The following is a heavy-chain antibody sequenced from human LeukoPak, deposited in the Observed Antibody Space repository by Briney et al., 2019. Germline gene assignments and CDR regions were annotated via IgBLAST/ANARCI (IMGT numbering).Heavy chain of an antibody. V-gene: IGHV3-7*01. CDR2: IKQDGSEK. CDR3: AIGGGRFYIYS. D-gene: IGHD5-24*01. J-gene: IGHJ4*02. CDR1: GFTFSSYW. Sequence: GGSLRLSCAASGFTFSSYWMSWVRQAPGKGLEWVANIKQDGSEKYYVDSVKGRFTISRDNAKNSLYLQMKSLRGEDTAMYYCAIGGGRFYIYSWGQGTLVTV.